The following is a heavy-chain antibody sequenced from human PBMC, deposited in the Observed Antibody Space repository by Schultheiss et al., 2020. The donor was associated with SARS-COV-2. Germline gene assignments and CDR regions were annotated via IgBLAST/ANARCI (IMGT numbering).Heavy chain of an antibody. CDR2: IYYSGST. CDR1: GGSISSGDYY. Sequence: SQTLSLTCTVSGGSISSGDYYWSWIRQPPGKGLEWIGYIYYSGSTYYNPSLKSRVTISVDTSKNQFSLKLSSVTAADTAVYYCARDLMVQGVITGNWFDPWGQGTLVTVSS. J-gene: IGHJ5*02. D-gene: IGHD3-10*01. V-gene: IGHV4-30-4*01. CDR3: ARDLMVQGVITGNWFDP.